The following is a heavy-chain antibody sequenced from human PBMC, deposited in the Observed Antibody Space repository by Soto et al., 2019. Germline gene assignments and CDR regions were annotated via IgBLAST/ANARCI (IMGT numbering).Heavy chain of an antibody. CDR1: GFTVSGSC. Sequence: GSLSVSSAASGFTVSGSCMSWVRPAPGQGLEWVSVIYSGGSTYYADSVKGRFTISRDNSKNTLYLQMNSLRAEDTAVYYCARGITMVRGVIIYYYGMDVWGQGTTVTVSS. J-gene: IGHJ6*02. D-gene: IGHD3-10*01. CDR2: IYSGGST. V-gene: IGHV3-53*01. CDR3: ARGITMVRGVIIYYYGMDV.